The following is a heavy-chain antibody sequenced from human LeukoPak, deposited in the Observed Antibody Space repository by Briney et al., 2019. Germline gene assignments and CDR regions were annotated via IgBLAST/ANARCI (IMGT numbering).Heavy chain of an antibody. Sequence: GGSLRLSCAASGFIFTDYYMSWVRQAPGKGLEWVSFIDSGSTSTKYADSVKGRFSISRDNAKNTLDLHMNSLRAEDSVVYCCARGRLSSGWYDDWGEGTLVTVTS. V-gene: IGHV3-11*06. CDR1: GFIFTDYY. CDR2: IDSGSTST. D-gene: IGHD6-19*01. J-gene: IGHJ4*02. CDR3: ARGRLSSGWYDD.